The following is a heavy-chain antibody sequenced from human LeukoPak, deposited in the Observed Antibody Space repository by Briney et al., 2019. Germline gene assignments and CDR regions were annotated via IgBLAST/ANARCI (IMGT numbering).Heavy chain of an antibody. D-gene: IGHD3/OR15-3a*01. V-gene: IGHV3-30*03. Sequence: GGSLRLSCAASGFTFSSYWMTWVRQAPGKGLEWVAVISYDGSNKYYADSVKGRFTISRDNSKNTLYLQMNSLRAEDTAVYYCARGTWRQSFDYWGQGTLVTVSS. CDR1: GFTFSSYW. J-gene: IGHJ4*02. CDR2: ISYDGSNK. CDR3: ARGTWRQSFDY.